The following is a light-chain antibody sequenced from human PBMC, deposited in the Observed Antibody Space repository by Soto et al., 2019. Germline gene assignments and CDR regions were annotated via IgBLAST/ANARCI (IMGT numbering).Light chain of an antibody. CDR2: GAS. CDR3: QQSYSSWT. V-gene: IGKV1-39*01. J-gene: IGKJ1*01. CDR1: QFINYY. Sequence: DVQLTQFPSSLSASVGDNVTITCQASQFINYYLSWYQQKPGKAPHLLIYGASNLQSGVPSRFSGRGSGTHFSLTISSRQPEDLATYYCQQSYSSWTFGQGTKVEAK.